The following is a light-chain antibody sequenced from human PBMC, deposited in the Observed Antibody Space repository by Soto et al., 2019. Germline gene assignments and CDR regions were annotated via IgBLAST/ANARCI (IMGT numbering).Light chain of an antibody. CDR3: CSYTSISTLV. J-gene: IGLJ1*01. CDR2: DVT. CDR1: NSDVGGYTS. Sequence: QSALTQPASVSGSPGQSITMSCTGTNSDVGGYTSVSWYQQHPGKAPKLIIYDVTNRPSGVSDRFSGSKSGNTASLTISGLQAEDGADYYCCSYTSISTLVFGSGTKLTVL. V-gene: IGLV2-14*03.